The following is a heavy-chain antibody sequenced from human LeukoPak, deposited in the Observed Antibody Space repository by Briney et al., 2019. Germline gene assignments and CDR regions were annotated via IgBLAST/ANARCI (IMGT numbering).Heavy chain of an antibody. V-gene: IGHV3-30*02. D-gene: IGHD4-23*01. CDR3: AKAVVQRWVLIGNEGADY. Sequence: GGSLRLSCAASGFTFSNYDMHWVRQAPGKGLEWVAFIRYDGSKKDYADSVKGRFTISRDNSKNTLYLQMNSLRVEDTAVYYCAKAVVQRWVLIGNEGADYWGQGTLVTVSS. J-gene: IGHJ4*02. CDR2: IRYDGSKK. CDR1: GFTFSNYD.